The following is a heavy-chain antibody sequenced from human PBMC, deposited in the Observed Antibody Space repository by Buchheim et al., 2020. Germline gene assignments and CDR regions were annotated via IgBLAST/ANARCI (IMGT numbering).Heavy chain of an antibody. D-gene: IGHD6-13*01. Sequence: EVQLVQSGAEVKEPGESLKISCKVSGYSFTYYWIGWVRQMPGKGLEWLGIIYPNDSDTRYSPSFQGQVTISADKSISTAYPQWSSLKASDTAIYYCARHTAAAGTTHQADYWGQGTL. CDR3: ARHTAAAGTTHQADY. V-gene: IGHV5-51*01. CDR1: GYSFTYYW. J-gene: IGHJ4*02. CDR2: IYPNDSDT.